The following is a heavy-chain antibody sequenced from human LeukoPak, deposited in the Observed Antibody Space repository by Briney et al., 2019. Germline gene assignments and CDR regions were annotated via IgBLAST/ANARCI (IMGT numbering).Heavy chain of an antibody. J-gene: IGHJ4*02. D-gene: IGHD3-10*01. Sequence: ASVKISCKVSGYTFTDYYMHWVQQAPGNGLEWMGLVDPEDGETIYAEKFQGRVTITADTSTDTAYMELSSLRSEDTAVYYCATSERNYYGSRRGDYWVQGTLVTVSS. CDR1: GYTFTDYY. CDR2: VDPEDGET. V-gene: IGHV1-69-2*01. CDR3: ATSERNYYGSRRGDY.